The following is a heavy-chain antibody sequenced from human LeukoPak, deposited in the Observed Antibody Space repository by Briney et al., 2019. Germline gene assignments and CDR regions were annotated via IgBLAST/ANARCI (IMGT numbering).Heavy chain of an antibody. CDR3: AKSARGVPPYYFDY. CDR1: GGTFSSYA. CDR2: IIPIFGTA. D-gene: IGHD3-16*01. Sequence: ASVKVSCKASGGTFSSYAISWVRQAPGQGLEWMGGIIPIFGTANYAQKFQGRVTITADESTSTAYMELSSLRSEDTAVYYCAKSARGVPPYYFDYWGQGTLVTVSS. V-gene: IGHV1-69*01. J-gene: IGHJ4*02.